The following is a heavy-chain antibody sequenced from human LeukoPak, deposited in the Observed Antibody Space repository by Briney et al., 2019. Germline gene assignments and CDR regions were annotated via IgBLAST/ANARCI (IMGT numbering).Heavy chain of an antibody. CDR3: ARRGVERKYYYDSSGYYPYFDY. J-gene: IGHJ4*02. CDR1: GGSFSGYY. D-gene: IGHD3-22*01. Sequence: SETLSLTCAVYGGSFSGYYWSWIRQPPGKGLEWIGSIYYSGSTYYNPSLKSRATISVDTSKNQFSLKLSSVTAADTAVYYCARRGVERKYYYDSSGYYPYFDYWGQGTLVTVSS. CDR2: IYYSGST. V-gene: IGHV4-34*01.